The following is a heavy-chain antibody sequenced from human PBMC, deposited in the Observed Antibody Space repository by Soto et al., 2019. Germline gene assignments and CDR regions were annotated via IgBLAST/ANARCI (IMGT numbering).Heavy chain of an antibody. CDR3: ARGQGLEWLLYDPSGGGMDV. CDR2: INPNSGGT. D-gene: IGHD3-3*01. V-gene: IGHV1-2*04. CDR1: GYTFTGYY. Sequence: QVQLVQSGAEVKKPGASVKDSCKASGYTFTGYYMHWVRQAPGQGLEWMGWINPNSGGTNYAQKFQGWVTMTRDTSISTAYMELSRLRSDDTAVYYCARGQGLEWLLYDPSGGGMDVWGQGTTVTVSS. J-gene: IGHJ6*02.